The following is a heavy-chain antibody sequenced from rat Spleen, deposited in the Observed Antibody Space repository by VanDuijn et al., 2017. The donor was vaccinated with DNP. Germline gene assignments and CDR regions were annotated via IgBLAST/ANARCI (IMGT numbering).Heavy chain of an antibody. J-gene: IGHJ2*01. CDR3: AKGPNYGGWSDYFDY. V-gene: IGHV4-2*01. D-gene: IGHD1-11*01. CDR2: INKDSSQI. Sequence: EVKLVESGGGLVRPGGSLKLSCAASGFNFNNNWMGWVRQAPGKGLERIGEINKDSSQINYIPSLKEKITISRDNVQNTLYLQMSKVGSEDTAIYYCAKGPNYGGWSDYFDYWGQGVMVTVSS. CDR1: GFNFNNNW.